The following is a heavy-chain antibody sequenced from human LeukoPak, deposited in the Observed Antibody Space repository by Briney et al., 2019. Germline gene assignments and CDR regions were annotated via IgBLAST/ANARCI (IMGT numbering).Heavy chain of an antibody. Sequence: GGSLRLSCAASGLIFSNYAMSWVRQAPGKGPEWVSGISGDGGSTHYADSVEGRFTISRDNSTNTLYLQMNSLRAEDTAVYYCAKDRGYSYGAPFDYWGQGTLVTVSS. J-gene: IGHJ4*02. CDR3: AKDRGYSYGAPFDY. CDR1: GLIFSNYA. V-gene: IGHV3-23*01. D-gene: IGHD5-18*01. CDR2: ISGDGGST.